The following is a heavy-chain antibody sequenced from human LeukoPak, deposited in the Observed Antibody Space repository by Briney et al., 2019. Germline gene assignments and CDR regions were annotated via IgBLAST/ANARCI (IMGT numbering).Heavy chain of an antibody. CDR1: GGSFSGYY. J-gene: IGHJ4*02. V-gene: IGHV4-34*01. D-gene: IGHD4/OR15-4a*01. CDR2: INHSGST. Sequence: PSETLSLTCAVYGGSFSGYYWSWIRQPPGKGLEWIAEINHSGSTNYNPSLKSRVTISVDTSKNQFSLKLSSVTAADTAVYYCARANVTHTYYFYYWGQGTLVTVSS. CDR3: ARANVTHTYYFYY.